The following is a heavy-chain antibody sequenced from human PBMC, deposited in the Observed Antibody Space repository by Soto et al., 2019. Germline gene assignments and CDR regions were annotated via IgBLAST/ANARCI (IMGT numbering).Heavy chain of an antibody. Sequence: GGSLRLSCAASGFTFSSYAMSWVRQAPGKGLEWVSAISGSGGSTYYADSAKGRFTISRDNSKNTLYLQMNSLRAEDTAVYYCAKDPLGIPGGYWGQGTLVTVSS. CDR2: ISGSGGST. D-gene: IGHD3-16*01. CDR1: GFTFSSYA. V-gene: IGHV3-23*01. CDR3: AKDPLGIPGGY. J-gene: IGHJ4*02.